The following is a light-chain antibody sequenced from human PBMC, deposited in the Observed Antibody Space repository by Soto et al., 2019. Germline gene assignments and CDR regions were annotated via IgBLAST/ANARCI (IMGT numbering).Light chain of an antibody. V-gene: IGKV3-15*01. CDR1: QSVGRN. CDR2: DAS. Sequence: EIVMTQSPVTLSVPPGERATLSCRASQSVGRNVAWYQQKPGQAPRLLMYDASNRATGIPARFSGSGSGTEFTLIISSLQSDDCAVYYCQQFNKLPHVFGPGTTVDIK. CDR3: QQFNKLPHV. J-gene: IGKJ3*01.